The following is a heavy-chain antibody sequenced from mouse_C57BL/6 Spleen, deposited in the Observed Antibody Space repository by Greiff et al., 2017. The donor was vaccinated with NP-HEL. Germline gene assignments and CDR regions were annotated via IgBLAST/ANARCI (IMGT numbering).Heavy chain of an antibody. CDR3: ASPYYYGSSYWYFDV. V-gene: IGHV3-6*01. CDR1: GYSITSGYY. CDR2: ISYAGSN. J-gene: IGHJ1*03. D-gene: IGHD1-1*01. Sequence: LQESGPGLVKPSQSLSLTCSVTGYSITSGYYWNWIRQFPGNKLEWMGYISYAGSNNYNPSLKNRISITRDTSKNQFFLKLNSVTTENTATYYCASPYYYGSSYWYFDVWGTGTTVTVSS.